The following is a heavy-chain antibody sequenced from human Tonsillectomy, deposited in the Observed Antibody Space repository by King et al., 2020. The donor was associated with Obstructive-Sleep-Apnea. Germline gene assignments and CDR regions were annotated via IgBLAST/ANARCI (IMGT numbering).Heavy chain of an antibody. Sequence: VQLVESGGDLVRPGGSLRHSCAASGFTFSDYYMSWIRQAPGKGLEWLSYISSRSSHTNYADSVKGRFTISRDNAKNSLYLQMNSLRAEDTAVYYCARDYYGSGSYGWFDPWGQGTLVTVSS. J-gene: IGHJ5*02. CDR3: ARDYYGSGSYGWFDP. D-gene: IGHD3-10*01. CDR1: GFTFSDYY. V-gene: IGHV3-11*06. CDR2: ISSRSSHT.